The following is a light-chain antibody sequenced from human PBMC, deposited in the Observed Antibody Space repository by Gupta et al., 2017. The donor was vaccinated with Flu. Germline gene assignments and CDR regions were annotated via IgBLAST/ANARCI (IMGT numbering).Light chain of an antibody. CDR2: RTD. J-gene: IGLJ2*01. CDR3: AAWDDSLRGVI. V-gene: IGLV1-47*01. Sequence: QSVLTQPPSASGTPGQRVTIACGGSNSNIATNFVYWYQQLQGEAPKLLISRTDQRPSGVPDRFSGSKSGISAFLAISGLRSEDEAKYYCAAWDDSLRGVIFGGGTRLTVL. CDR1: NSNIATNF.